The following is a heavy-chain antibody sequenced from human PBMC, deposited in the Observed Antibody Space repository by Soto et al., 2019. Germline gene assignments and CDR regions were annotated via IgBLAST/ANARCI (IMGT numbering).Heavy chain of an antibody. D-gene: IGHD6-6*01. CDR1: GYSIISGYY. J-gene: IGHJ4*02. Sequence: KCSETLSLTCAVSGYSIISGYYWGFIRQPPGKGLEWIGSIYHSGSTYYNPSLKSRVTISVDTSKNQFSLKLSSATAADTAVYYCARVLGYSSSYFDYWGQGTLVTVSS. CDR2: IYHSGST. V-gene: IGHV4-38-2*01. CDR3: ARVLGYSSSYFDY.